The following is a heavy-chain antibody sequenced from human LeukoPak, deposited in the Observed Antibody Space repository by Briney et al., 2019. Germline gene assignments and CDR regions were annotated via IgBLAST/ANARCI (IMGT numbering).Heavy chain of an antibody. CDR3: AKQFLVGATPGLYYMDV. J-gene: IGHJ6*03. CDR2: ISYDETNK. V-gene: IGHV3-30*04. Sequence: GGSLRLSCAASGFTFSSYAMHWVRQAPGRGLEWVAVISYDETNKYYADSVKGRFTISRDNSKNTLYLQMNSLRAEDTAVYYCAKQFLVGATPGLYYMDVWGKGTTVTVSS. CDR1: GFTFSSYA. D-gene: IGHD1-26*01.